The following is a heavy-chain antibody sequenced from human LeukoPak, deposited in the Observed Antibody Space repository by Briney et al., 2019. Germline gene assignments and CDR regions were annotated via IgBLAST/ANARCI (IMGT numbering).Heavy chain of an antibody. Sequence: GGSLRLSCAGSGFSFSSFAMTWVRQAPGKGLEWVANTKPDGSAEYYADSVRGRFTASRDNANNLLYLQMNRLRAEDTAVYYCARDGGLHTNFDYWGQGTLVTVSS. CDR3: ARDGGLHTNFDY. J-gene: IGHJ4*02. CDR1: GFSFSSFA. CDR2: TKPDGSAE. D-gene: IGHD2-15*01. V-gene: IGHV3-7*01.